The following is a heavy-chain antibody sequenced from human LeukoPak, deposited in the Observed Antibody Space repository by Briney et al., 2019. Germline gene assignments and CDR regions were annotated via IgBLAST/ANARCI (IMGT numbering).Heavy chain of an antibody. CDR1: GFTFSSYS. Sequence: GGSLRLSCAASGFTFSSYSMSWVRQAPGKGLEWVANIKQDGSEKYYVDSVKGRFTISRDNAKNSLYLQMNSLRAEDTAVYYCARDLGGANNIWGQGTMVTVSS. J-gene: IGHJ3*02. CDR3: ARDLGGANNI. D-gene: IGHD1-26*01. V-gene: IGHV3-7*01. CDR2: IKQDGSEK.